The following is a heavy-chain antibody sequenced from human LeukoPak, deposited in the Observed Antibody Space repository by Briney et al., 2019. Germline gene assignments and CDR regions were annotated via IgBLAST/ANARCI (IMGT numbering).Heavy chain of an antibody. V-gene: IGHV4-39*01. Sequence: SETLSLTCTVSGGSISSSSYYWGWIRQPPGKGLEWIGSIYYSGSTYDTPTLNTRVTISVATSKNQFSLKLSSVTAADTAVYYCASGYCSGGSCYSEIDYWGQGTLATVSS. D-gene: IGHD2-15*01. CDR1: GGSISSSSYY. CDR3: ASGYCSGGSCYSEIDY. J-gene: IGHJ4*02. CDR2: IYYSGST.